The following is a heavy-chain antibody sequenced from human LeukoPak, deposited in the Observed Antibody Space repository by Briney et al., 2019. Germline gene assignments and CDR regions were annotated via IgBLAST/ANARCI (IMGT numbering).Heavy chain of an antibody. V-gene: IGHV1-2*02. D-gene: IGHD2-2*01. Sequence: GASVKVSCKGSGYTFTGYYMHWVRQAPGQGLEWMGWINPNSGGTNYAQKFQGRVTMTRDTSISTAYMELSRLRSDDTAVYYCARGASNSNIVVVPAATYPPVLAEYFQHWGQGTLVTVSS. CDR1: GYTFTGYY. J-gene: IGHJ1*01. CDR3: ARGASNSNIVVVPAATYPPVLAEYFQH. CDR2: INPNSGGT.